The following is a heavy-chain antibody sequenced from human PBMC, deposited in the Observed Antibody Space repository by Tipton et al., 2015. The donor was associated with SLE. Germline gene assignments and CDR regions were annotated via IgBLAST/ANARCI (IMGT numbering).Heavy chain of an antibody. J-gene: IGHJ5*02. D-gene: IGHD1-26*01. V-gene: IGHV4-38-2*02. CDR2: VYHTGNT. CDR3: ARGHIGWGFDP. Sequence: TLSLTCSVSTYSISNGHYWAWVRQPPGKGLEWIGTVYHTGNTYYNPSLKSRVTMSVDTSKNQFSLKLNSVTAADTAVYYCARGHIGWGFDPWGQGTLVTVSS. CDR1: TYSISNGHY.